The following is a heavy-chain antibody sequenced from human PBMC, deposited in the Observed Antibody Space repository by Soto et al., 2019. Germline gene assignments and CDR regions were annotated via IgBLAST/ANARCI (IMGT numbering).Heavy chain of an antibody. J-gene: IGHJ6*02. CDR2: IYHSGNT. CDR1: GGSISSGCYS. CDR3: ARGHDILTGYSYYYYYYGMDV. V-gene: IGHV4-30-2*01. Sequence: SETLSLTCAVSGGSISSGCYSWSWIRQPPGKGLEWIGYIYHSGNTNYNPSLKSRVTISVDTSKSQFSLKLSSVTAADTAVYYCARGHDILTGYSYYYYYYGMDVWGQGTTVTVSS. D-gene: IGHD3-9*01.